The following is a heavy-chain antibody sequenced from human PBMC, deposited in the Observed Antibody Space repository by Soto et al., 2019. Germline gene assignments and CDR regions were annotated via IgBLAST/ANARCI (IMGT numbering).Heavy chain of an antibody. CDR1: GYNFTSYG. V-gene: IGHV1-18*01. J-gene: IGHJ4*02. CDR3: ARGRYGDY. D-gene: IGHD1-1*01. CDR2: ISAHKGNT. Sequence: QVHLVQSGAEVKKPGASVKVSCKASGYNFTSYGNTWVRQAPGQGLEWMGWISAHKGNTDYAQKHQGRVIVTRDTSKRTAYRELRSLISDYTAVYYCARGRYGDYWGQGALVTVSS.